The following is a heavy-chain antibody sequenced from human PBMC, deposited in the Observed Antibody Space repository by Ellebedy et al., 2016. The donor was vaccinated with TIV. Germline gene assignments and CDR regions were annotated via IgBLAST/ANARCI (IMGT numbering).Heavy chain of an antibody. V-gene: IGHV1-24*01. J-gene: IGHJ6*02. CDR2: FDPEDGET. CDR1: GYTLTELS. CDR3: ATDRPGLDTIFGVGNYAMDV. D-gene: IGHD3-3*01. Sequence: ASVKVSCKVSGYTLTELSMHWVRQAPGKGLEWMGGFDPEDGETICAQKFQGRVTMTEDTSTDTAYMELSSLRSEDTAVYYCATDRPGLDTIFGVGNYAMDVWGQGTTVTVSS.